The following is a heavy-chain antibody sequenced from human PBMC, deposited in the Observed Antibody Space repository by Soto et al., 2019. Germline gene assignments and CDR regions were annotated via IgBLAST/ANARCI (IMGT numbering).Heavy chain of an antibody. CDR3: AKDNGSYRPLFQDY. D-gene: IGHD1-26*01. CDR2: IGGGGANT. J-gene: IGHJ4*02. V-gene: IGHV3-23*01. CDR1: GVTFSSYA. Sequence: PGGSLRLSCAASGVTFSSYAMNWVRQAPGKGLEWVSGIGGGGANTYYADSVKGRFTISRDNSKNTLYLQMNSLRVEDTAVYYCAKDNGSYRPLFQDYWGQGTLVTVSS.